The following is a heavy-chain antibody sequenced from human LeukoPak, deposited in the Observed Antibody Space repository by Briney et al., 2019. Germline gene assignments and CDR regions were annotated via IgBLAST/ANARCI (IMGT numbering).Heavy chain of an antibody. J-gene: IGHJ6*03. CDR3: AACYALTPAGLPSYYYMDV. CDR1: GYTFSNYG. CDR2: ISVFLGNT. Sequence: ASVKVSCKASGYTFSNYGISWVRQAPGQGLEWMGWISVFLGNTNYVQKFQGRVTMTTDTSSSTAYMELRSLRSEDTAVYYCAACYALTPAGLPSYYYMDVWGKGTTVTVSS. V-gene: IGHV1-18*01. D-gene: IGHD4-17*01.